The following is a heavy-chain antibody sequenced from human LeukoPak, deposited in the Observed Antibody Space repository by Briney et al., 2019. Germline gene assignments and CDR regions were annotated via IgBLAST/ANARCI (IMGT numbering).Heavy chain of an antibody. J-gene: IGHJ6*03. CDR1: GYIFTSYY. Sequence: ASVKVSCKASGYIFTSYYMYWVRQAPGQGLEWMGIINPSGGSIRYAQKFQGRVTMTRDTSTSTVYMELSSLRSEDTAVYHCARGYNTMVRGVIIRYMDVWGKGTTVTISS. CDR2: INPSGGSI. D-gene: IGHD3-10*01. CDR3: ARGYNTMVRGVIIRYMDV. V-gene: IGHV1-46*01.